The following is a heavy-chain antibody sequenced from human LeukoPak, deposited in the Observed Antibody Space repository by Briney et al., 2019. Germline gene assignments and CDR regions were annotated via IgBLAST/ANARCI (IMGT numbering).Heavy chain of an antibody. CDR1: GFTFGSYG. Sequence: GSLRLSCAASGFTFGSYGMSWVRQAPGKGLEWVSFITPNADRTSYADSVEGRFTISRDNPRNTLYMQMNSLRDEDTALYYCAIMHGYYDGSGYWVQWGQGTLVSVSS. CDR3: AIMHGYYDGSGYWVQ. D-gene: IGHD3-22*01. CDR2: ITPNADRT. V-gene: IGHV3-23*01. J-gene: IGHJ1*01.